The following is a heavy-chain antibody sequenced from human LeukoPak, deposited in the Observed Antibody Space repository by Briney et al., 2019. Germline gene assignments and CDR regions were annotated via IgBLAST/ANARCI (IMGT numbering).Heavy chain of an antibody. CDR2: IYYSGST. CDR3: ARATYEIGNDY. J-gene: IGHJ4*02. D-gene: IGHD3-22*01. CDR1: GGSISSYY. Sequence: PSETLSLTCTVSGGSISSYYWSRIRQPPGKGLEWIGYIYYSGSTNYNPSLKSRVTMSVDTSKNQFSLKLSSVTAADTAVYYCARATYEIGNDYWGQGTLVTVSS. V-gene: IGHV4-59*01.